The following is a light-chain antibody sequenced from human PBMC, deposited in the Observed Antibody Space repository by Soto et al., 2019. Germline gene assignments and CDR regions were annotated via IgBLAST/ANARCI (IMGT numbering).Light chain of an antibody. V-gene: IGKV3-15*01. CDR1: QSVSSN. Sequence: EIVMTQSPATLSVSPGERATLSCRASQSVSSNLAWYQQKPGPAPRLLIYGASTRATGIPARFIGSGSGTEYTPTISSLQSEDFAVYYCQQYNNWPPWTFGQGTKVEIK. J-gene: IGKJ1*01. CDR3: QQYNNWPPWT. CDR2: GAS.